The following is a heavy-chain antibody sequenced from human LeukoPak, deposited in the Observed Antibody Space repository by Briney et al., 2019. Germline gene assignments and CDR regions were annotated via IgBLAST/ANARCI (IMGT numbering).Heavy chain of an antibody. D-gene: IGHD1-26*01. Sequence: GGSLRLSCAASGFIFDNYAMGWVRQAPGKGLEWVSFITTSGETTYYADSVRGRFTASRDNSKNTLSLQMNTLRGDDTAVYYCARGSGSYSLDYWGQGTLVTVSS. V-gene: IGHV3-23*01. J-gene: IGHJ4*02. CDR1: GFIFDNYA. CDR3: ARGSGSYSLDY. CDR2: ITTSGETT.